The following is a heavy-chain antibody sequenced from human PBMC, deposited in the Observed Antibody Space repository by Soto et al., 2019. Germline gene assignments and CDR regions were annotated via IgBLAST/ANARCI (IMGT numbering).Heavy chain of an antibody. CDR3: ASAVEMATISPFDY. Sequence: QLQLQESGPGLVKPSETLSLTCTVSGGSISSSSYYWGWIRQPPGKGLEWIGSIYYSGSTYYNPSLKSRVTXXVXTXXNQFSLKLSSVTAADTAVYYCASAVEMATISPFDYWGQGTLVTVSS. D-gene: IGHD5-12*01. J-gene: IGHJ4*02. CDR1: GGSISSSSYY. CDR2: IYYSGST. V-gene: IGHV4-39*01.